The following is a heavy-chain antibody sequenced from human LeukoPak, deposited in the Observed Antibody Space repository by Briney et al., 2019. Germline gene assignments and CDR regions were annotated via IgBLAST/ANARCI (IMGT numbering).Heavy chain of an antibody. Sequence: GRSLRLSCAASGFTFSNYALHWVRQAPGKGLEWVAVISYDGSNKFYADSVRGRFTISRDNSKNTLFLQMNSLRAEDTAVYYCAKDVYNSSSSGSNWGQGTLVTVSS. D-gene: IGHD6-6*01. CDR2: ISYDGSNK. J-gene: IGHJ4*02. V-gene: IGHV3-30*04. CDR1: GFTFSNYA. CDR3: AKDVYNSSSSGSN.